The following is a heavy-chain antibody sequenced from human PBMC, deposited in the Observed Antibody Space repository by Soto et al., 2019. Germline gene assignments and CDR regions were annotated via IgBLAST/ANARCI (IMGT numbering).Heavy chain of an antibody. Sequence: QVQLQESGPGLVKPSETLSLTCTVSGGSISGYYWSWIRQPPGKGLEWIGYMYNTGSTVYNPSFNRRVTLSVDTSKNQFSLKLNSVTAADTAVYYCARDLWGYCGTACYPLDVWGQGTTVTVSS. D-gene: IGHD2-21*02. CDR3: ARDLWGYCGTACYPLDV. CDR2: MYNTGST. J-gene: IGHJ6*02. V-gene: IGHV4-59*01. CDR1: GGSISGYY.